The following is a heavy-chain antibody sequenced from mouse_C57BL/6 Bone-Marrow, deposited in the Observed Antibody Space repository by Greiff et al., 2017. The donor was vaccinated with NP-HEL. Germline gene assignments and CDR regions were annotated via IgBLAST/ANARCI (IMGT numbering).Heavy chain of an antibody. D-gene: IGHD6-1*01. CDR2: ISNLAYSI. CDR3: ARHRQKDAMDY. Sequence: EVQGVESGGGLVQPGGSLKLSCAASGFTFSDYGMAWVRQAPRKGPEWVAFISNLAYSIYYADTVTGRFTISRENAKNTLYLEMSSLRSKDTAMYYYARHRQKDAMDYWGQGTSVTVSS. J-gene: IGHJ4*01. V-gene: IGHV5-15*01. CDR1: GFTFSDYG.